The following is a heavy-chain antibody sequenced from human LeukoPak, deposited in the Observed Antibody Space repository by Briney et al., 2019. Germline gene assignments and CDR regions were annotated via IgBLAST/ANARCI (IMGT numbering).Heavy chain of an antibody. V-gene: IGHV1-18*01. CDR3: ARRAGDYDSSGYYYYYYYMDV. CDR2: ISAYNGNT. D-gene: IGHD3-22*01. J-gene: IGHJ6*03. CDR1: GYTFTTYG. Sequence: APVKVSCKASGYTFTTYGISWVRQAPGQGLEWMGWISAYNGNTNYAQKLQGRVTMTTDTSTSTAYMELRSLRSDDTAVYYCARRAGDYDSSGYYYYYYYMDVWGKGTTVTVSS.